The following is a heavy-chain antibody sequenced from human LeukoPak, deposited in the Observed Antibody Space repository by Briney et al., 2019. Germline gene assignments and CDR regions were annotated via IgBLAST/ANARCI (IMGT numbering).Heavy chain of an antibody. CDR3: ARVGCSGGSCYSWFDP. Sequence: PSETLSVTCTVSGGSISSYYWSWIRQPPGKGLEWIGYIYYSGSTNYNPSLKSRVTISVDTSKNQFSLKLSSVTAADTAVYYCARVGCSGGSCYSWFDPWGQGTLVTVSS. V-gene: IGHV4-59*01. D-gene: IGHD2-15*01. CDR2: IYYSGST. CDR1: GGSISSYY. J-gene: IGHJ5*02.